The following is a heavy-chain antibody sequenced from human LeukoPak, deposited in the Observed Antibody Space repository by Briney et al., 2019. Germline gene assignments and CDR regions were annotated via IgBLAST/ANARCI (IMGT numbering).Heavy chain of an antibody. CDR1: GASITSDSFY. CDR2: IFYSGTT. V-gene: IGHV4-39*07. D-gene: IGHD3-10*01. CDR3: AREMDGPYGSGSPLDY. Sequence: SETLSLTCTVSGASITSDSFYWGWIHQPPGKGLEWIGSIFYSGTTYFNPSLESRLTMSLDTSKNQFSLKLSSATAADTAVYYCAREMDGPYGSGSPLDYWGQGTLVTVSS. J-gene: IGHJ4*02.